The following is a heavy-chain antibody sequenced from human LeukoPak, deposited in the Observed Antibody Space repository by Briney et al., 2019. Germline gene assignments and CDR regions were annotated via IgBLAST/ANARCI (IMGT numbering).Heavy chain of an antibody. J-gene: IGHJ4*02. CDR1: GYTFTNYG. CDR2: MSPYNGNT. Sequence: ASVKVSCKASGYTFTNYGISWVRQAPGQGLEWMGWMSPYNGNTNYAQKLQGRLTMTTDTSTSTAYMELRSLRPDDTAVYYCAREGGWQPTDYGDTVYWGQGTLVTVSS. D-gene: IGHD4-17*01. CDR3: AREGGWQPTDYGDTVY. V-gene: IGHV1-18*01.